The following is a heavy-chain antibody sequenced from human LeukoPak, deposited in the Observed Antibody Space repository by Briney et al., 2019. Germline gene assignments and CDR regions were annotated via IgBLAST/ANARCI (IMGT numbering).Heavy chain of an antibody. D-gene: IGHD4/OR15-4a*01. CDR2: ITSDGRST. Sequence: GGSLRLSCSASGFTFSASAMHWVRQAPGKGPQFVSAITSDGRSTYYADSVKGRFTISRDNSENTLYLQMSSVRPEETAVYCCVGDLTWGQGTLVTVSS. CDR1: GFTFSASA. J-gene: IGHJ4*02. V-gene: IGHV3-64D*06. CDR3: VGDLT.